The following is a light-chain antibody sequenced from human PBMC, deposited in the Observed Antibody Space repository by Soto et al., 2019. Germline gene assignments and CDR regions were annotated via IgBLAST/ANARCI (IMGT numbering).Light chain of an antibody. Sequence: DIQMTQSPSSLSASVGDRVTITCQASQDISNYLNWYQQKPGKAPKLLIYDASNLETGVPSRFSGSGSGTYFTFTISSLQPEDGATYYCQQYRTLPLTFGGGAKLEIK. V-gene: IGKV1-33*01. CDR2: DAS. CDR3: QQYRTLPLT. CDR1: QDISNY. J-gene: IGKJ4*01.